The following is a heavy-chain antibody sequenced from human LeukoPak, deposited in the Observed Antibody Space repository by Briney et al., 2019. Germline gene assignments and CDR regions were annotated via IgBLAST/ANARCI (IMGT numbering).Heavy chain of an antibody. CDR1: GGTFSSYA. D-gene: IGHD3-3*01. V-gene: IGHV1-69*13. CDR3: ARGFYDFWSGYPDPDYGMDV. J-gene: IGHJ6*02. Sequence: ASVKVSCKASGGTFSSYAISWVRQAPGQGLEWMGGIIPIFGTANYAQKFQGRVTITADESTSTAYMELSSLRSEDTAVYYCARGFYDFWSGYPDPDYGMDVWGQGTTVTVSS. CDR2: IIPIFGTA.